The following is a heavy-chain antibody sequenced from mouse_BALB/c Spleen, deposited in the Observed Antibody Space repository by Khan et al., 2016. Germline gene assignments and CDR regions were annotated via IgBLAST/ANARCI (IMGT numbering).Heavy chain of an antibody. CDR1: GYTFSNYW. Sequence: QVQLQQSGAELVKPGASVKVSCKASGYTFSNYWIEWVKQRPGQGLEWIGVINPGSGGTNYNEKFKGKATLTADKSSNTAYMQLSSLTSDDSAVYFSARYGANYYAMDYWGQGTSLTVSS. V-gene: IGHV1-54*02. CDR3: ARYGANYYAMDY. CDR2: INPGSGGT. J-gene: IGHJ4*01. D-gene: IGHD1-1*02.